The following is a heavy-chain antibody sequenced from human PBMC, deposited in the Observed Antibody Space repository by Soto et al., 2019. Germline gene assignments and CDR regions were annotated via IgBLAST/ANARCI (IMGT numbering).Heavy chain of an antibody. CDR2: IYYSGST. CDR1: GGSISSSSYY. V-gene: IGHV4-39*01. CDR3: ARRYGAAAEPLN. Sequence: QLQLQESGPGLVKPSETLSLTCTVSGGSISSSSYYWGWIRQPPGKGLEWIGSIYYSGSTYYNPSLKSRVTISVDTSKNQFSLKLSSVTAADTAVYYCARRYGAAAEPLNWGQGTLVTVSS. J-gene: IGHJ4*02. D-gene: IGHD6-13*01.